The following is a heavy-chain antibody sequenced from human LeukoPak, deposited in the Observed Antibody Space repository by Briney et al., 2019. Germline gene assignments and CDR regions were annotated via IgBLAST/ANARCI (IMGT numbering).Heavy chain of an antibody. V-gene: IGHV1-46*01. Sequence: ASVKLSCKSSGYTFTSYYMHWVRQAPGQGLEWMGIINPSGGSTSYAQKFQGRVTMTRDTSTSTVYMVLSSLRSEDTAVYYCARDGTTVPPPGNWFDPWGQGTLVTVSS. J-gene: IGHJ5*02. CDR3: ARDGTTVPPPGNWFDP. D-gene: IGHD4-17*01. CDR2: INPSGGST. CDR1: GYTFTSYY.